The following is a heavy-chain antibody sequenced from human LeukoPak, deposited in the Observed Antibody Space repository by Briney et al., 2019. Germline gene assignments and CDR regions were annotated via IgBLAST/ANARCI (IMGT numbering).Heavy chain of an antibody. D-gene: IGHD6-19*01. CDR2: IYYSGST. V-gene: IGHV4-59*01. CDR1: GGPISSYY. Sequence: SETLSLTCTVSGGPISSYYWSWIRQPPGKGLEWIGYIYYSGSTNYNPSLKSRVTISVDTSKNQFPLKLSSVTAADTAVYYCARVPVAGRTFDYWGQGTLVTVSS. J-gene: IGHJ4*02. CDR3: ARVPVAGRTFDY.